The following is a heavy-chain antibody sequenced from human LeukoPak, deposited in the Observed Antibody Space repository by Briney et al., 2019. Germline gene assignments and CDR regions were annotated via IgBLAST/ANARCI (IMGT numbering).Heavy chain of an antibody. CDR1: GGSISSYY. D-gene: IGHD1-1*01. J-gene: IGHJ6*03. CDR3: ARVSWFPGTSYYYMDV. CDR2: INHSGST. Sequence: PSETLSLTCTVSGGSISSYYWSWIRQPPGEGLEWIGEINHSGSTNYNPSLKSRVTISVDTSKNQFSLKLTSVTAADTAVYYCARVSWFPGTSYYYMDVWGKGTTVTVSS. V-gene: IGHV4-34*01.